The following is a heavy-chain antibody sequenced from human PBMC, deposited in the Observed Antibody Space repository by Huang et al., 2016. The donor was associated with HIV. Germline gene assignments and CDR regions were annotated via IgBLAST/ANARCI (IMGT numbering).Heavy chain of an antibody. J-gene: IGHJ6*02. CDR1: GGSISSSSYY. V-gene: IGHV4-39*01. Sequence: LQLQESVPGLVKSSEILSLICTVSGGSISSSSYYWGWIRQPPGKGPEWIGSIYYSGNTYYNPPLKSRVTISVDTSKNQFSLKVNSVTAADTAVYYCARHGRVAGHYYNNMDVWGRGTTVTVSS. CDR3: ARHGRVAGHYYNNMDV. CDR2: IYYSGNT. D-gene: IGHD6-19*01.